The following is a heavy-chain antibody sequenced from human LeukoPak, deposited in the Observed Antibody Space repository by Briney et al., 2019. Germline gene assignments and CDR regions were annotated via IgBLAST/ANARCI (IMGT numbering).Heavy chain of an antibody. D-gene: IGHD6-13*01. V-gene: IGHV1-8*03. CDR3: ARLGSSSWYDY. J-gene: IGHJ4*02. Sequence: ASVKVSCKSSGYTLTAYYMHWVRQATGQGLEWMGWMNPNSGNTGYAQKFQGRVTITRNTSISTAYMELSSLRSEDTAVYYCARLGSSSWYDYWGQGTLVTVSS. CDR1: GYTLTAYY. CDR2: MNPNSGNT.